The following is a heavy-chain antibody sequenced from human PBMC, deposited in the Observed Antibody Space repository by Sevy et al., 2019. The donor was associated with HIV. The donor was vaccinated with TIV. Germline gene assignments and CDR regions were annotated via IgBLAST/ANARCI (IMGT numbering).Heavy chain of an antibody. J-gene: IGHJ4*02. Sequence: SQTLSLTCAISGDSLSSNSAAWDWIRQSPSRGLEWRERTYYRSKGYNDYAVSVKGRITINPDTSKNQLCLQLNAVTPEDTAVYYCAKLTGSYADWGQGTLVTVSS. D-gene: IGHD1-26*01. CDR3: AKLTGSYAD. CDR1: GDSLSSNSAA. V-gene: IGHV6-1*01. CDR2: TYYRSKGYN.